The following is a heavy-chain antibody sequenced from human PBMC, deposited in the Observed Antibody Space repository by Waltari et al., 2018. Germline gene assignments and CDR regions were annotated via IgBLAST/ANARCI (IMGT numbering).Heavy chain of an antibody. CDR2: MESDGVTT. CDR3: ASGYYYSVFDS. J-gene: IGHJ4*02. Sequence: EVQLVESGGGLVQPGGSLRLSCAASGFTFSDYWMHWVRQAPGKGLVWVSRMESDGVTTTCAASGKGRFTSSRDNAKNTLYLQITCLRAEDTAGYFCASGYYYSVFDSWGQGTLVTVSS. CDR1: GFTFSDYW. D-gene: IGHD3-22*01. V-gene: IGHV3-74*01.